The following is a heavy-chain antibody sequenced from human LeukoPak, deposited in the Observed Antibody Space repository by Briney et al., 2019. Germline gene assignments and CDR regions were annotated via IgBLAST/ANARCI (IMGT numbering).Heavy chain of an antibody. D-gene: IGHD5-24*01. CDR1: GFIFKKYW. Sequence: GGSLRLSCAASGFIFKKYWMNWVRQVPGEGLECLANIKEDGSETYYADSVKGRFTISRDNPKNLLFLQINSLRVEDTAVYYCARETPRRGETRDGYRWGQGTVVTVSS. J-gene: IGHJ4*02. CDR2: IKEDGSET. CDR3: ARETPRRGETRDGYR. V-gene: IGHV3-7*01.